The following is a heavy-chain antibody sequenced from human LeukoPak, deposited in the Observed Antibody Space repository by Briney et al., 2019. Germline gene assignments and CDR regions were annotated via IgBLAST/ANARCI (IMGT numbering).Heavy chain of an antibody. D-gene: IGHD1-26*01. CDR3: ARDPYSGNYGNYYYYYMDV. V-gene: IGHV3-21*01. Sequence: GGSLRLSCAASGFTFSSYGMSWVRQAPGKGLEWVSSISSSNSYIYYADSVKGRFTISRDNAKNSLYLQMNSLGPEDTAVYYCARDPYSGNYGNYYYYYMDVWGKGTTVTISS. J-gene: IGHJ6*03. CDR1: GFTFSSYG. CDR2: ISSSNSYI.